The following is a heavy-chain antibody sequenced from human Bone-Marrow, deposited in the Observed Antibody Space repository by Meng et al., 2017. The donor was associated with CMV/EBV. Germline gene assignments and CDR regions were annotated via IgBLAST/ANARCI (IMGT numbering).Heavy chain of an antibody. D-gene: IGHD6-6*01. CDR1: GGSISSTTYH. J-gene: IGHJ4*02. Sequence: LTGTGSGGSISSTTYHGGGIRQPPGKGLEWIGTIYYNGITYYNPSLRSRLTISVDTSKTQFSLTLTSVTAADMALYYCVLYSSSSAAFWGQGALVTVSS. CDR3: VLYSSSSAAF. CDR2: IYYNGIT. V-gene: IGHV4-39*01.